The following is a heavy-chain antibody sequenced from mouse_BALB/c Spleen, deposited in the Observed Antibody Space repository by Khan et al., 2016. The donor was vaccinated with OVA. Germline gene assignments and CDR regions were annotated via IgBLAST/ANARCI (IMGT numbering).Heavy chain of an antibody. V-gene: IGHV1-76*01. CDR3: TMEADSYAFDY. CDR1: GYIFTSYW. J-gene: IGHJ2*01. Sequence: QVQLKESGAELVRPGASVKLSCKTSGYIFTSYWIHWVKQRSGQGLEWIARIYPGTGVTYYNEKLKGKTTLTADKSSNTAYMQLSSLKSEDSAVFCCTMEADSYAFDYWGPGTTLTVSS. D-gene: IGHD1-1*01. CDR2: IYPGTGVT.